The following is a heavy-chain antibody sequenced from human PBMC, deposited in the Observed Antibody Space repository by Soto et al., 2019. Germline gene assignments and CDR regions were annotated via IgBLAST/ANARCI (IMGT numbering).Heavy chain of an antibody. V-gene: IGHV3-15*01. CDR3: STHSPDPPAGTRRRLFDY. D-gene: IGHD6-13*01. Sequence: EVQLVESGGGLVKPGESLRLSCVASGFTFSNAWMSWVRQAPGKGLEWVGRIKSKTDGESTDYAAPVKGRFTISRADSKNILSTQSNSLRTDDTAVYYGSTHSPDPPAGTRRRLFDYWCQGTLVIVSS. CDR1: GFTFSNAW. CDR2: IKSKTDGEST. J-gene: IGHJ4*02.